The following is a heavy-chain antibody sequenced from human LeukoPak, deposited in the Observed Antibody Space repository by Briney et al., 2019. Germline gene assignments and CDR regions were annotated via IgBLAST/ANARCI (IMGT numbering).Heavy chain of an antibody. CDR2: ISSSGSTI. V-gene: IGHV3-11*04. D-gene: IGHD6-13*01. CDR1: GFTVSSNY. Sequence: GGSLRLSCAASGFTVSSNYMSWVRQAPGKGLEWVSYISSSGSTIYYADSVKGRFTISRDNAKNSLYLQMNSLRAEDTAVYYCARDGPFRSSWYEGNWFDPWGQGTLVTVSS. J-gene: IGHJ5*02. CDR3: ARDGPFRSSWYEGNWFDP.